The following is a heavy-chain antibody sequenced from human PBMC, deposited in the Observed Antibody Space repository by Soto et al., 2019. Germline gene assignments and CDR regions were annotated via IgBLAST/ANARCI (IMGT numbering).Heavy chain of an antibody. J-gene: IGHJ4*02. CDR1: GGSISSGGYY. D-gene: IGHD2-21*02. CDR2: IYYSGST. Sequence: LSLTCTVSGGSISSGGYYWSWIRQHPGKGLEWIGYIYYSGSTYYNPSLKSRVTISVDTSKNQFSLKLSSVTAADTAVYYCARVMRGCGGDCSIVDYWGQGTLVTVSS. V-gene: IGHV4-31*03. CDR3: ARVMRGCGGDCSIVDY.